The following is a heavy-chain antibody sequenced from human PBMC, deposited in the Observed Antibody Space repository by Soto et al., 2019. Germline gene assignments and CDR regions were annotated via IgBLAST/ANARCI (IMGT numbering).Heavy chain of an antibody. V-gene: IGHV4-31*03. CDR2: IYYSGST. CDR1: GGSISSGGYY. CDR3: ARDLQYCSSTSCHRWFDP. Sequence: SETLSLTCTVSGGSISSGGYYWSWIRQHPGKGLEWIGYIYYSGSTYYNPSLKSRVTISVDTSKNQFSLKLSSVTAADTAVYYCARDLQYCSSTSCHRWFDPWGQGTLVTVS. D-gene: IGHD2-2*01. J-gene: IGHJ5*02.